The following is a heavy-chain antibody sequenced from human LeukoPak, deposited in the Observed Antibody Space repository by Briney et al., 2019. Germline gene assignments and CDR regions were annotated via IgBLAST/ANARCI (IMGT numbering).Heavy chain of an antibody. CDR1: GGSISSGGHY. D-gene: IGHD5-12*01. CDR3: ARGYAPFDP. Sequence: SETLSLTCTVSGGSISSGGHYWSWIRQHPGKGLEWLGYIYGSGSTYYNPSLKSRLTISMDTSKNQFSLKLTSVTAADTAVYYCARGYAPFDPWGQGTLATVSS. J-gene: IGHJ5*02. CDR2: IYGSGST. V-gene: IGHV4-31*03.